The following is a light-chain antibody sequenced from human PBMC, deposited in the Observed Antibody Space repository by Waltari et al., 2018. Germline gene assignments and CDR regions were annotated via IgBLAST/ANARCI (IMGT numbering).Light chain of an antibody. CDR3: NSYTTGSSLTVI. CDR1: SSAIGSYNF. V-gene: IGLV2-14*01. J-gene: IGLJ2*01. Sequence: QSALTQPASVSGSPGQSITISCAGTSSAIGSYNFFSWYQQHPGKSPKLIIYDFSNRPSGVSDRFSGSKSGNTASLTISGLQADDEATYYCNSYTTGSSLTVIFGGGTKLTVL. CDR2: DFS.